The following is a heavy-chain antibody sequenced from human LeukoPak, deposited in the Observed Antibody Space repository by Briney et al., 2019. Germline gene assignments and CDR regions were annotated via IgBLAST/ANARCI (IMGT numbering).Heavy chain of an antibody. CDR1: GGSFGGYY. D-gene: IGHD3-10*01. Sequence: SETLSLTCAVYGGSFGGYYWSWIRQPPGKGLEWIGEINHSGSTNYNPSLKRRVTISVDTSKNQFSLKLSSVTAADTAVYYCARDEDPMVYYGSGSYSRWFDPWGQGTLVPVSS. V-gene: IGHV4-34*01. J-gene: IGHJ5*02. CDR3: ARDEDPMVYYGSGSYSRWFDP. CDR2: INHSGST.